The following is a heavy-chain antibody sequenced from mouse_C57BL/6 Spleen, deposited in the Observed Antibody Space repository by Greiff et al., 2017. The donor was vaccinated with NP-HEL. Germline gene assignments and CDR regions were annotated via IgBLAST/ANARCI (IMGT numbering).Heavy chain of an antibody. CDR1: GYTFTSYW. J-gene: IGHJ1*03. Sequence: QVQLKQPGAELVRPGSSVKLSCKASGYTFTSYWMHWVKQRPIQGLEWIGNIDPSDSETHYNQKFKDKATLTVDKSSSTAYMQLSSLTSEYSAVEYCAREADYNSSSAWYFDVWGKGTTVTVSS. CDR3: AREADYNSSSAWYFDV. D-gene: IGHD1-1*01. V-gene: IGHV1-52*01. CDR2: IDPSDSET.